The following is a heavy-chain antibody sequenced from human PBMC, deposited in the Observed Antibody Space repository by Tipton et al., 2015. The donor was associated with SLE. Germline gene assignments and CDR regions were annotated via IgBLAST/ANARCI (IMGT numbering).Heavy chain of an antibody. CDR3: ARDHRGSIVGAVGL. Sequence: SLRLSCAASGFTFSSYAMHWVRQAPGKGLEWVAVISYDGSNKYYADSVKGRFTISRDNSKNTLYLQMNSLRAEDTAVYYCARDHRGSIVGAVGLWGQGTLVTVSS. J-gene: IGHJ4*02. D-gene: IGHD1-26*01. V-gene: IGHV3-30*04. CDR1: GFTFSSYA. CDR2: ISYDGSNK.